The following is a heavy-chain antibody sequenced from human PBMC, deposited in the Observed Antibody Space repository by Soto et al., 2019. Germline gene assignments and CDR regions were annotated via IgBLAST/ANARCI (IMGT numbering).Heavy chain of an antibody. Sequence: QVQLVESGGGVVQPGRSLRLSCAASGFTFSSYAMHWVRQAPGKGLEWVAVISYDGSNKYYADSVKGRFTISRDNSKNTLYLQINSLRAEDTAVYYCARDRVVPAATIDYWGQGTLVTVSS. J-gene: IGHJ4*02. CDR3: ARDRVVPAATIDY. V-gene: IGHV3-30-3*01. D-gene: IGHD2-2*01. CDR1: GFTFSSYA. CDR2: ISYDGSNK.